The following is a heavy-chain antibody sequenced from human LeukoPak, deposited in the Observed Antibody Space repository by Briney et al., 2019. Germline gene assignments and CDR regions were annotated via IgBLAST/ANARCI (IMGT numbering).Heavy chain of an antibody. J-gene: IGHJ6*02. V-gene: IGHV4-39*07. CDR1: GGSISSSSYY. CDR3: ARERYYYYGMDV. CDR2: IYYSGST. Sequence: PSETLSLTCTVSGGSISSSSYYWGWIRQPPGKGLEWIGSIYYSGSTYYNPSLKSRVTISVDTSKNQFSLKLSSVTAADTAVYYCARERYYYYGMDVWGQGTTVTVSS.